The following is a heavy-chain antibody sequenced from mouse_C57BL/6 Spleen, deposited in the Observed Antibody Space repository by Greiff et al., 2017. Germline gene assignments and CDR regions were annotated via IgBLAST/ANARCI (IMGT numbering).Heavy chain of an antibody. CDR2: IYPGDGDP. Sequence: QVQLQQSGPELVKPGASVKISCKASGYAFSSSWMNWVKQRPGKGLEWIGRIYPGDGDPNYNGKFKGKATLTADKSSSTAYMQLSSLTSEDSAVYFCARTSDYYYAMDYWGQGTSVTVSS. J-gene: IGHJ4*01. V-gene: IGHV1-82*01. CDR1: GYAFSSSW. D-gene: IGHD2-4*01. CDR3: ARTSDYYYAMDY.